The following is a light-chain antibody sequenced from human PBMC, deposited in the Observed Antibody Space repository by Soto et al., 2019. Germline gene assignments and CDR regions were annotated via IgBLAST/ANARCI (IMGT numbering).Light chain of an antibody. CDR3: HQYNNGPRT. J-gene: IGKJ1*01. Sequence: IVMTQSPVTLSVSPGERASLSCRASQSIGSNLAWFQQKPGQAPRLLISGASTRATGIPARFSGSGSGTEFTLTISSLQPEDFAVYYCHQYNNGPRTFGQGTKVDI. V-gene: IGKV3-15*01. CDR2: GAS. CDR1: QSIGSN.